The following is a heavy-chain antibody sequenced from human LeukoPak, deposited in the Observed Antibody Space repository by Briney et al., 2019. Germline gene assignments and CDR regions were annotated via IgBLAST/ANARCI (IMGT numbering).Heavy chain of an antibody. V-gene: IGHV4-34*01. CDR2: INHSGST. CDR3: ARVRYYYDSSGLDY. Sequence: SETLSLTCAVYGGSFSGYYWSWIRQPPGKGLEWIGEINHSGSTNYNPSLKSRVTISVDTSKNQFSLKLSSVTAADTAVYYCARVRYYYDSSGLDYWGQGTLVTVSS. D-gene: IGHD3-22*01. J-gene: IGHJ4*02. CDR1: GGSFSGYY.